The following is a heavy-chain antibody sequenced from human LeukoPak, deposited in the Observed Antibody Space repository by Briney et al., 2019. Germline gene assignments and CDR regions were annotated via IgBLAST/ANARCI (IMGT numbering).Heavy chain of an antibody. D-gene: IGHD3-22*01. CDR3: VRDRFGYSDY. CDR1: GFTFSNYW. V-gene: IGHV3-7*01. Sequence: QTGGSLRLSCAASGFTFSNYWMSWVRQAPGKGLEWVANIKPDGSEKYYVDSVKGRLTISKDDAKNSLYLQIHSLRADDTAVYYCVRDRFGYSDYWGQGPLVTVSS. CDR2: IKPDGSEK. J-gene: IGHJ4*02.